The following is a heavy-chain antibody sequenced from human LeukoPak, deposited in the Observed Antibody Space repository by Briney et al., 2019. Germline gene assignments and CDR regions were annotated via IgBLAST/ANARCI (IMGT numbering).Heavy chain of an antibody. J-gene: IGHJ4*02. CDR2: IRPSGDNT. D-gene: IGHD3-16*01. CDR3: AKDLGYDYVWGEGNFYDY. Sequence: GGSLRLSCAASGFTFSSYDMTWVRQAPGRGLEWVSSIRPSGDNTYYGDSVKGRFTISRDNSKNTVYLQMNNMRVDDTAVYYCAKDLGYDYVWGEGNFYDYWGQGTLVTVSS. V-gene: IGHV3-23*01. CDR1: GFTFSSYD.